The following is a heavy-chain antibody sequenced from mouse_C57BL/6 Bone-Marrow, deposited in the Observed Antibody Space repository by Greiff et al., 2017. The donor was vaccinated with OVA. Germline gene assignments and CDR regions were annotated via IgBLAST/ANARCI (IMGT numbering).Heavy chain of an antibody. CDR1: GYTFTSYG. J-gene: IGHJ3*01. CDR2: IYPRSGNT. D-gene: IGHD2-1*01. CDR3: ARSRLLLFAY. Sequence: VKLQESGAELARPGASVKLSCKASGYTFTSYGISWVKQSTGQGLEWIGEIYPRSGNTYYNEKFKGKATLTADKSSSTAYMELRSLKSEDSAVYFCARSRLLLFAYWGQGTLVTVSA. V-gene: IGHV1-81*01.